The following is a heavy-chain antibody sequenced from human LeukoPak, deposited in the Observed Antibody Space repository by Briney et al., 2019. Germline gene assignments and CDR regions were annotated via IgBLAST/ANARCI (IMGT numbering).Heavy chain of an antibody. CDR2: IWYDGLDK. Sequence: GGSLRLSCAASGIIFSAYGVHWVRQAPGKGLEWVAVIWYDGLDKYYADSVKGRFTISRDNSKNTVFLQMNSLRAEDTAVYYCTRSYLAAHDAFGVWGQGTVVTVSS. CDR3: TRSYLAAHDAFGV. J-gene: IGHJ3*01. D-gene: IGHD6-6*01. V-gene: IGHV3-33*01. CDR1: GIIFSAYG.